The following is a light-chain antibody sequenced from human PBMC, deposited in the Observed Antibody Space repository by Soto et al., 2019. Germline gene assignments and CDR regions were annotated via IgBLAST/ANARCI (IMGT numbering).Light chain of an antibody. CDR2: GNN. CDR1: SSNIGAGYD. J-gene: IGLJ1*01. Sequence: QSVLTQPPSVSGAPGQRVTISCTGSSSNIGAGYDVHWYQQLPGTAPKLLIYGNNNRPSGVPDRFSVSKSGTSASLAITGLQAEDEADYYCQSYDSNLSGYVFGTGTKLTAL. CDR3: QSYDSNLSGYV. V-gene: IGLV1-40*01.